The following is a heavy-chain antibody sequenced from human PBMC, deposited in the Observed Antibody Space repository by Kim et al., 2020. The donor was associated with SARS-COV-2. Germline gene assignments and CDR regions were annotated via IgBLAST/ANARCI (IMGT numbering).Heavy chain of an antibody. CDR3: ARLSPSTLIVGAPDY. J-gene: IGHJ4*02. D-gene: IGHD1-26*01. V-gene: IGHV5-10-1*01. Sequence: GESLKISCKGSGYSFTSYWISWVRQMPGKGLEWMGRIDPSDSYTNYSPSFQGHVTISADKSISTAYLQWSSLKASDTAMYYCARLSPSTLIVGAPDYWGQGTLVTVSS. CDR1: GYSFTSYW. CDR2: IDPSDSYT.